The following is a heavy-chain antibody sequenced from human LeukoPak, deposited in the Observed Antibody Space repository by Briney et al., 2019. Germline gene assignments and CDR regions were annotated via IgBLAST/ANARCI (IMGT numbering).Heavy chain of an antibody. CDR3: ASGNPSYDY. D-gene: IGHD1-14*01. J-gene: IGHJ4*02. CDR2: ISYSSTTI. CDR1: GFTFSDYY. Sequence: AGGSLRLSCAASGFTFSDYYMSWIRQAPGKGLEWVSYISYSSTTIYQADSVKGRFTISRDNAKNSLYLQMNSLRAEDTAVYYRASGNPSYDYWGQGTLVTVSS. V-gene: IGHV3-11*04.